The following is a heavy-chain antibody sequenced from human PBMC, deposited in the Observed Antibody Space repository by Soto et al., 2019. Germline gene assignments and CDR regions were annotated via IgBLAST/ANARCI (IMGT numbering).Heavy chain of an antibody. D-gene: IGHD6-13*01. CDR2: IYSGGST. CDR1: GFTVSSNY. V-gene: IGHV3-53*01. CDR3: ARDPAGWYYSGMDV. Sequence: PGGSLRLSCAASGFTVSSNYMSWVRQAPGKGLEWVSVIYSGGSTYYADSVKGRFTISRDNSKNTLYLQMNSLRAEDTAVYYCARDPAGWYYSGMDVWGQGTTVTVSS. J-gene: IGHJ6*02.